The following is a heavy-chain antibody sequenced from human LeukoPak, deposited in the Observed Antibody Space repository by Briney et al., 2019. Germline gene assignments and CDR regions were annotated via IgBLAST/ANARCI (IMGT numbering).Heavy chain of an antibody. J-gene: IGHJ4*02. D-gene: IGHD5-18*01. CDR1: GDTFTHYY. Sequence: GASVKVSCKASGDTFTHYYMHWVRQVPGQGLEWMGAINPSGGSTSYAQKFQGRVTMTRDTSTSTVYMELSSLRTEDTAVFYCARAYTYGLNYWGQGTLVTVSS. CDR3: ARAYTYGLNY. CDR2: INPSGGST. V-gene: IGHV1-46*01.